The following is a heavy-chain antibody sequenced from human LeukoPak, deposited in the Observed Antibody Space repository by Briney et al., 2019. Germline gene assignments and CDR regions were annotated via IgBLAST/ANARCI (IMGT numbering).Heavy chain of an antibody. Sequence: GGSLRLSCAATGFTFSSYAMHWVRQVPGKGLEWVAVISYDGSNKYYADSVKGRFTISRDNSKNTLYLQMNSLRAEDTAVYYCARSGTMIVDQALEWGQGTLVTVSS. J-gene: IGHJ4*02. V-gene: IGHV3-30-3*01. D-gene: IGHD3-22*01. CDR3: ARSGTMIVDQALE. CDR1: GFTFSSYA. CDR2: ISYDGSNK.